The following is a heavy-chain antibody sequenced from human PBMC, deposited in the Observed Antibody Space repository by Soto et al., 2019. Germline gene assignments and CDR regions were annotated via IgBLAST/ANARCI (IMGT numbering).Heavy chain of an antibody. V-gene: IGHV3-73*01. D-gene: IGHD6-19*01. CDR1: RFTFSGSV. Sequence: GGSLRLSCAASRFTFSGSVVHWVRQASGKGLEWVGRIRSKPNNYATAYAASVKGRFTISRDDSKNTAHLLMNSLKTEDTAVYYCTRQEVDATGWYLNWFDPWGQGTRVTVSS. CDR2: IRSKPNNYAT. CDR3: TRQEVDATGWYLNWFDP. J-gene: IGHJ5*02.